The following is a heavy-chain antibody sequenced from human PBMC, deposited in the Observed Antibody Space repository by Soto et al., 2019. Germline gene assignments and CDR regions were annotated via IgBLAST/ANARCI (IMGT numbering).Heavy chain of an antibody. CDR3: ARGPRRAAAGSRWGRHYYFYCMDV. V-gene: IGHV4-34*01. D-gene: IGHD6-13*01. CDR2: INHSGST. Sequence: PSETLSLTCAVYGGSFSGYYWSWIRQPPGKGLEWIGEINHSGSTNYNPSLKSRVTISVDTSKNQFSLKLSSVTAADTAVYYCARGPRRAAAGSRWGRHYYFYCMDVWGQGTTVTVSS. J-gene: IGHJ6*02. CDR1: GGSFSGYY.